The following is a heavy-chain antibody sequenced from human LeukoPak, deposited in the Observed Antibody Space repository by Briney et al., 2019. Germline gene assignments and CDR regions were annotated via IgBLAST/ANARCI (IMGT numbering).Heavy chain of an antibody. CDR3: ARWNGWNYVGYFDY. V-gene: IGHV4-31*03. CDR2: IYYSGST. D-gene: IGHD1-7*01. Sequence: PSQTLSPTCTVSGGSISSGGYYWSWIRQHPGKGLEWIGYIYYSGSTYYNPSLKSRVTISVDTSKNQFSLKLSSVTAADTAAYYCARWNGWNYVGYFDYWGQGTLVTVSS. J-gene: IGHJ4*02. CDR1: GGSISSGGYY.